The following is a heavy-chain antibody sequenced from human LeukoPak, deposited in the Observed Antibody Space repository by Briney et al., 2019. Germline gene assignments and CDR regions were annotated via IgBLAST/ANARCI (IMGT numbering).Heavy chain of an antibody. V-gene: IGHV1-2*06. CDR2: INPNSGGT. CDR1: GYTFTGYY. J-gene: IGHJ4*02. D-gene: IGHD3-22*01. CDR3: ARVPTYYYDSSGYRPFDY. Sequence: ASVKVSCKASGYTFTGYYMHWVRQAPGQGLEWMGRINPNSGGTNYAQKFQGRVTMTRDTSISTAYMELSRLRSDDTAVYYCARVPTYYYDSSGYRPFDYWGQGTLVTVSS.